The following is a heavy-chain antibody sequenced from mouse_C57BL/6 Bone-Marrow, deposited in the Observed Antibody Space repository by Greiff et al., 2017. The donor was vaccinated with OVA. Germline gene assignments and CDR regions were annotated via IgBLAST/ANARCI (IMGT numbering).Heavy chain of an antibody. J-gene: IGHJ1*03. V-gene: IGHV1-69*01. Sequence: VQLQQPGAELVMPGASVKLSCKASGYTFTSYWMHWVKQRPGQGLEWIGEIDPSDSYTNYNQQFKGKSTLTVDKSSSTAYMQLSSLTAEDSAVYYCARNYWYFDVWGTGTTVTVSS. CDR1: GYTFTSYW. CDR2: IDPSDSYT. CDR3: ARNYWYFDV.